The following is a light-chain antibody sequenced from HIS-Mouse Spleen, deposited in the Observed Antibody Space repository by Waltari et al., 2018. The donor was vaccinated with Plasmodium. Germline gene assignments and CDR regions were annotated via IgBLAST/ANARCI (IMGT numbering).Light chain of an antibody. V-gene: IGKV1-6*01. CDR1: QGIRND. Sequence: AIQMTQSPSSLSASVGNRVTITCRARQGIRNDLGWYQQKPGKAPKHLISAASSLQSGVPSRFSCSGSGTDFTLTISSLQPEDFSTYYCLQDYNYPYTFGQGTKLEIK. CDR2: AAS. CDR3: LQDYNYPYT. J-gene: IGKJ2*01.